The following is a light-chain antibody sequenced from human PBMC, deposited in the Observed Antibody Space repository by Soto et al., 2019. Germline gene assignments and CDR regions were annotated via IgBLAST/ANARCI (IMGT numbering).Light chain of an antibody. CDR1: QSISSSY. CDR3: QQYGSSSYT. Sequence: EIVLTQSPGTLSLSPGERATLSCRASQSISSSYLAWYQQKPGQAPGLLIYAASSRATGIPDRFSGSGSGTDFTLTISRLEPEDFAVYYCQQYGSSSYTFGQGTQLELK. CDR2: AAS. J-gene: IGKJ2*01. V-gene: IGKV3-20*01.